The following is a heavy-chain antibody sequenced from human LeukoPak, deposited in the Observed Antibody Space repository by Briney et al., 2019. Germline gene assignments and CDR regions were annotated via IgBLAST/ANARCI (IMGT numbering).Heavy chain of an antibody. CDR3: ARGGAARLHFQN. J-gene: IGHJ1*01. V-gene: IGHV4-61*01. Sequence: SETLSLTCTVSGGSVSSGTYYWSWIRQPPGKGLEWIGYIYHSGSTNYNPSLQSRVTISVDTSKNQFSLNLNSVTAADTAVYYCARGGAARLHFQNWGQGTLVTVSS. D-gene: IGHD6-6*01. CDR2: IYHSGST. CDR1: GGSVSSGTYY.